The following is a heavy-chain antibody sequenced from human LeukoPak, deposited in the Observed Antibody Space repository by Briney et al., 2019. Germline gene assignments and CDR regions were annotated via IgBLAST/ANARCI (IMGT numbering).Heavy chain of an antibody. J-gene: IGHJ4*02. V-gene: IGHV1-24*01. Sequence: ASVKVSCKVSGYTLTELSMHWVRQAPGKGREWMGGFDPEDGETIYARKFQGRVTMTEDTSTDTAYMELSSLRSEDTAVYYCATAMRGWYYFDYWGQGTLVTVSS. CDR2: FDPEDGET. D-gene: IGHD6-19*01. CDR3: ATAMRGWYYFDY. CDR1: GYTLTELS.